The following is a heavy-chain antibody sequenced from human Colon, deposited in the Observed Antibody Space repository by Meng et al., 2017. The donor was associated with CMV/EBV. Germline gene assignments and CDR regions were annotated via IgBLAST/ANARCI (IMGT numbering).Heavy chain of an antibody. D-gene: IGHD3-3*01. Sequence: ASVKVSCKASGCTFTGYYMHWVRQAPGQGLEWMGWINPNSGGTNYAQKFQGRVTMTRDTSISTAYMELSRLRSDDTAVYYCARDTRFFGVVIHNWFDPWGQGTLVTVSS. CDR1: GCTFTGYY. CDR3: ARDTRFFGVVIHNWFDP. J-gene: IGHJ5*02. V-gene: IGHV1-2*02. CDR2: INPNSGGT.